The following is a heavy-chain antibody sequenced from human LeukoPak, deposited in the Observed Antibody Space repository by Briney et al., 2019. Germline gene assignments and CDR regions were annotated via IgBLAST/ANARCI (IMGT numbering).Heavy chain of an antibody. Sequence: GGSLRLSCAASGFTFSSYWMSWVRQAPGKGLEWVANIKQDGSEKYYVDSVKGRFTISRDNAKNSLYLQMNSLRAEDTAVYYCARDLVSSSNLGPKEDVWGKGTTVTVSS. V-gene: IGHV3-7*01. J-gene: IGHJ6*04. CDR2: IKQDGSEK. D-gene: IGHD6-13*01. CDR3: ARDLVSSSNLGPKEDV. CDR1: GFTFSSYW.